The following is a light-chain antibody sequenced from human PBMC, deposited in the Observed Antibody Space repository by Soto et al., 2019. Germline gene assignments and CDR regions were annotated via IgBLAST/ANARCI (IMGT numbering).Light chain of an antibody. Sequence: QSVLTQPPSVSAAPGQKVTISCSGSSSNIGNNYVSWFQHLPGTAPKLLIYENDKRPSGIPDRFSGSKSGTSATLGITGLQPGDEADYYCGTWDSTLSAGHVFGGGTKLTVL. CDR1: SSNIGNNY. J-gene: IGLJ3*02. CDR2: END. V-gene: IGLV1-51*02. CDR3: GTWDSTLSAGHV.